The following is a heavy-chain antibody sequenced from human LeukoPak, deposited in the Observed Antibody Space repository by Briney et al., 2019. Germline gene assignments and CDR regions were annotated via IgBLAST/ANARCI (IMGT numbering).Heavy chain of an antibody. CDR3: AKGATSCSSTSCPDVFDI. V-gene: IGHV3-30*02. CDR2: IWYGESNK. CDR1: GFTFSTYG. J-gene: IGHJ3*02. D-gene: IGHD2-2*01. Sequence: PGGSLRLSCAASGFTFSTYGMSWVRQAPGKGLEWVAVIWYGESNKYYADSVKGRFTISRDNSKNTLYLQMNSLRAEDTAVYYCAKGATSCSSTSCPDVFDIWGQGTMVTVSS.